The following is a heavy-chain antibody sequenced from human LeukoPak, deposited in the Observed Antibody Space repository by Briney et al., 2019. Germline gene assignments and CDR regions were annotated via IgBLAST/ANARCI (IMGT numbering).Heavy chain of an antibody. CDR1: GFTFNTYT. Sequence: GGSPRLSCAASGFTFNTYTMNWVRQAPGKGLEWVSSIRSTGTYIYYADSVKGRFTISRDNAKNSLYVQMNSLRAEDTAVYYCARDGNLDVWGQGTTVTVSS. CDR2: IRSTGTYI. CDR3: ARDGNLDV. J-gene: IGHJ6*02. V-gene: IGHV3-21*01.